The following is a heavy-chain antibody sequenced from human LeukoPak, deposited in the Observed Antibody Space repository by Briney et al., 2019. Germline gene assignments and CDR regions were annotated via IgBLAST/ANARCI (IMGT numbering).Heavy chain of an antibody. CDR2: IYISGST. J-gene: IGHJ5*02. CDR3: ARLVDTPVIRGYYFDP. CDR1: GVSVSSGSYY. V-gene: IGHV4-61*02. D-gene: IGHD3-22*01. Sequence: SETLSLTCTVFGVSVSSGSYYWSWIRQPAGKGLEWIGRIYISGSTNYNSSLRGRVTMSIDTSKNQFSLTLTSVTAADTAVYYCARLVDTPVIRGYYFDPWGQGTLVTVSS.